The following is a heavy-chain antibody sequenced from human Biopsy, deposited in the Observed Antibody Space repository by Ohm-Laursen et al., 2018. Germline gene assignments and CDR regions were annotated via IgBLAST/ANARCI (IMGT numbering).Heavy chain of an antibody. D-gene: IGHD6-13*01. V-gene: IGHV4-34*01. Sequence: SDTLSLTCAIYGGSFSGYFLTWIRQPPGRGLEWIGEINHSGVTYYNPSLESRLTISGDTSRNQFSLRLTSLTAADTAVYYCARGGRLAASGTGDYWGQGTLVTVSS. J-gene: IGHJ4*02. CDR1: GGSFSGYF. CDR2: INHSGVT. CDR3: ARGGRLAASGTGDY.